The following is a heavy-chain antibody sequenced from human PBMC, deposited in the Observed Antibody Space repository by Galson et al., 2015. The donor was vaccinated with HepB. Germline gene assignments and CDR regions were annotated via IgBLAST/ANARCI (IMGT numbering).Heavy chain of an antibody. D-gene: IGHD2-21*02. CDR3: ARGGHIVVVTSTRNFDPFNI. V-gene: IGHV3-30-3*01. J-gene: IGHJ3*02. CDR1: GLNFNNYV. Sequence: SLRLSCAASGLNFNNYVMRWVRQAPGKGLEWVALISFDVNNKYDADSVKGRFTISRDNSRNTLYLHMSSVATEDTAMYYCARGGHIVVVTSTRNFDPFNIWGQGTLVTVSS. CDR2: ISFDVNNK.